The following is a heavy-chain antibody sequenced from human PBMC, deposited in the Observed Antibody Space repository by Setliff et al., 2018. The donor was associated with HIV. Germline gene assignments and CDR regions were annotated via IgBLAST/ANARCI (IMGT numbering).Heavy chain of an antibody. J-gene: IGHJ4*02. Sequence: SGPTLVNPTQTLTLTCTFSGFSLSTNGVGVGWIRQPPGKALEWLALIYWDADKRYSPSLKNRLTITKDISKNQVLLTMTNMDPLDTATYYCAHNHLAVAGSHYFDYWGQGTLVPSPQ. CDR2: IYWDADK. CDR3: AHNHLAVAGSHYFDY. V-gene: IGHV2-5*02. D-gene: IGHD6-19*01. CDR1: GFSLSTNGVG.